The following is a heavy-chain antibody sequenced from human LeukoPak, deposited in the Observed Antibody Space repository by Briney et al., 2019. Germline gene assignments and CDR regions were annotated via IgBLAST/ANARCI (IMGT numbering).Heavy chain of an antibody. D-gene: IGHD2-15*01. Sequence: PGGSLRLSCAASGFTFSSYEMNWVRQAPGKGLEWVSAISGSGGSTYYADSVKGRFTISRDNSKNTLYLQMNSLRAEDTAVYYCAKELDLIGGSCGWGQGTLVTVSS. CDR3: AKELDLIGGSCG. CDR2: ISGSGGST. CDR1: GFTFSSYE. J-gene: IGHJ4*02. V-gene: IGHV3-23*01.